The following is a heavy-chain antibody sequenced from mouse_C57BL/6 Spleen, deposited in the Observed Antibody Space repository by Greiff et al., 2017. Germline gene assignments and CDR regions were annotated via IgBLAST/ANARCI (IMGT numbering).Heavy chain of an antibody. CDR2: IYPRSGNT. CDR3: ARWGGKEYYFDY. V-gene: IGHV1-81*01. Sequence: QVQLQQSGAELARPGASVKLSCKASGYTFTSYGISWVNQRPGQGLEWIGEIYPRSGNTYYNEKFKGKATLTADKSSSTAYMELRSLTSEDSAVYFCARWGGKEYYFDYWGQGTTLTVSS. D-gene: IGHD1-1*02. CDR1: GYTFTSYG. J-gene: IGHJ2*01.